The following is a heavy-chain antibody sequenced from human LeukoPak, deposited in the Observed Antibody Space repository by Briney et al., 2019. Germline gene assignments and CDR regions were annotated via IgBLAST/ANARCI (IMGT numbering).Heavy chain of an antibody. CDR2: ISSSSSYI. D-gene: IGHD4-17*01. J-gene: IGHJ4*02. CDR3: ASDFMTTVTTTNY. Sequence: SISSSSSYIYYADSVKGRFTISRDNAKNSLYLQMNSLRAEDTAVYYCASDFMTTVTTTNYWGQGTLVTVSS. V-gene: IGHV3-21*01.